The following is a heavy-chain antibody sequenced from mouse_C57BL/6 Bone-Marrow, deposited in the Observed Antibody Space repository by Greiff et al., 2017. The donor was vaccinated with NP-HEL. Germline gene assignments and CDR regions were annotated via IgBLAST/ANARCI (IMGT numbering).Heavy chain of an antibody. J-gene: IGHJ4*01. CDR3: ARMRWLLREAMDY. D-gene: IGHD2-3*01. Sequence: EVQRVESGGGLVKPGGSLKLSCAASGFTFSDYGMHWVRQAPEKGLEWVAYISSGSSTIYYADTVKGRFTISRDNAKNTLFLQMTSLRSEDTAMYYCARMRWLLREAMDYWGQGTSVTVSS. V-gene: IGHV5-17*01. CDR1: GFTFSDYG. CDR2: ISSGSSTI.